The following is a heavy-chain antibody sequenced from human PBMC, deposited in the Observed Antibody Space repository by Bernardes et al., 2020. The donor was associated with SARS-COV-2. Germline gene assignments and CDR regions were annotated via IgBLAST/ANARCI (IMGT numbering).Heavy chain of an antibody. CDR2: LYYTGST. V-gene: IGHV4-59*01. CDR1: GGSISAYY. Sequence: SEPLSLTCTVSGGSISAYYLSWFRPPPGKGLEWIGYLYYTGSTNYNPSLQSRVTISVDTSKNQFSLKLSSVTAADTAVYYCARGFDYWGQGILVTVSS. J-gene: IGHJ4*02. CDR3: ARGFDY.